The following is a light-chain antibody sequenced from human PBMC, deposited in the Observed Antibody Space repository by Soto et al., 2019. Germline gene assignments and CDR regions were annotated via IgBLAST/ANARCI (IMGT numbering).Light chain of an antibody. CDR3: AAWDDSLSGVV. J-gene: IGLJ2*01. CDR1: SSNIGKNS. CDR2: RNN. Sequence: QSVLTQPPSASGTPGQRVTISCSGSSSNIGKNSVYWFQQLPGTAPKLLIYRNNQRPSGVPDRFSGSKSGTSASLAISGRRSEDEADYYCAAWDDSLSGVVFGGGAKLTVL. V-gene: IGLV1-47*01.